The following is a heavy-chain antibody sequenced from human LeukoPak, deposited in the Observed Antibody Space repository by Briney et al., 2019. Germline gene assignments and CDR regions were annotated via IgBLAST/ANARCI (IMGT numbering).Heavy chain of an antibody. CDR2: ISYDGSNK. D-gene: IGHD1-14*01. J-gene: IGHJ4*02. CDR3: AKGTTRCPFDY. CDR1: GFTFSSYW. Sequence: GGSLRLSCAASGFTFSSYWMSWVRQAPGKGLEWVAVISYDGSNKYYADSVKGRFTISRDNSKNTLYLQMNSLRAEDTAVYYCAKGTTRCPFDYWGQGTLVTVSS. V-gene: IGHV3-30*18.